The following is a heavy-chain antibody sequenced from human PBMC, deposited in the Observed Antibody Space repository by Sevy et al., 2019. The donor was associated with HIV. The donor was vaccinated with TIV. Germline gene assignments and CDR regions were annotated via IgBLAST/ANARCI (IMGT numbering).Heavy chain of an antibody. V-gene: IGHV3-21*01. CDR3: ARDKIVVPGYSSIRKPPDPFDP. CDR1: GFTFSSYS. D-gene: IGHD6-13*01. J-gene: IGHJ5*02. Sequence: GGSLRLSCAASGFTFSSYSMNWVRQAPGKGLEWVSSISSSSSYIYYAHSVKGRFTISRDNAKNSLYLQMNSLRAEDTAVYYCARDKIVVPGYSSIRKPPDPFDPWGQGTLVTVSS. CDR2: ISSSSSYI.